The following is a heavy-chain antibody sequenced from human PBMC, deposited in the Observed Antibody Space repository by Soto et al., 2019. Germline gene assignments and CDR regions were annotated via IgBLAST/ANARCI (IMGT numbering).Heavy chain of an antibody. CDR1: GYTFTSYG. Sequence: ASVKVSCRASGYTFTSYGISWVRQAPGQGLEWMGWISAYNGNTNYAQKLQGRVTMTTDTSTSTAYMELRSLRSDDTAVYYCASTEYSSSSDWFDPWGQGTLVTVYS. V-gene: IGHV1-18*01. CDR3: ASTEYSSSSDWFDP. J-gene: IGHJ5*02. CDR2: ISAYNGNT. D-gene: IGHD6-6*01.